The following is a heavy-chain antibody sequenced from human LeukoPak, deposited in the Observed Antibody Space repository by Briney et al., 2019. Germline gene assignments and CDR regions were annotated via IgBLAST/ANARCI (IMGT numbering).Heavy chain of an antibody. D-gene: IGHD6-19*01. CDR1: GGSISRSSYY. J-gene: IGHJ4*02. V-gene: IGHV4-39*01. CDR3: ARRGPKYSSGWYPH. Sequence: SETLSLTCTVSGGSISRSSYYWGWIRQPPGKGLEWIGSIYYSGSTYYNASLKSRLTISVDTSKSQFSLKLSSVTAADTAVYYCARRGPKYSSGWYPHWGQGTLVTVSS. CDR2: IYYSGST.